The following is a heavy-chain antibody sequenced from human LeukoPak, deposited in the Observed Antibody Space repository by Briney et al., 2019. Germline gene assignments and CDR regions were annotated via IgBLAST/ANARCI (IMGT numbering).Heavy chain of an antibody. V-gene: IGHV4-31*03. J-gene: IGHJ3*02. CDR2: IYYSGST. D-gene: IGHD2-2*02. CDR1: GGSISSGVYY. CDR3: ARSPGQLLYMGAFDI. Sequence: PSETLSLTCTVSGGSISSGVYYWSWIRQHPGKGLEWLGYIYYSGSTYYNPSLKSRVTISVDTSRNQFSLKLSSVTAADTAVYYCARSPGQLLYMGAFDIWGQGTMVTVSS.